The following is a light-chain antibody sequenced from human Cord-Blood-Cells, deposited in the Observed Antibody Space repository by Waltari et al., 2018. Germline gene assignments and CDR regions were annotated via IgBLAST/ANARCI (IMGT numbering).Light chain of an antibody. J-gene: IGKJ2*03. CDR3: QESDSTPYS. V-gene: IGKV1-39*01. CDR2: AAS. CDR1: QSISRD. Sequence: IQMTQSPSSLPASVGDRVTITCRASQSISRDFNWYQQKPGKAPKLLIYAASSLQSGVPSRFSCSGSGTDFTLTISSLQPEDFATDYCQESDSTPYSFGQGNKLEIK.